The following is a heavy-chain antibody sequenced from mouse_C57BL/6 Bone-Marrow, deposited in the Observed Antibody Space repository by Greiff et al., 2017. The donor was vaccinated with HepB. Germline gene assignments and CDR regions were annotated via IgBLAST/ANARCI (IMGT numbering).Heavy chain of an antibody. J-gene: IGHJ3*01. CDR2: ISDGGSYT. CDR1: GFTFSSYA. V-gene: IGHV5-4*01. CDR3: ARDWDSSGYVKN. Sequence: DVKLVESGGGLVKPGGSLKLSCAASGFTFSSYAMSWVRQTPEKRLEWVATISDGGSYTYYPDNVKGRFTISRDNAKNNLYLQMSHLKSEDTAMYYCARDWDSSGYVKNWGQGTLVTVSA. D-gene: IGHD3-2*02.